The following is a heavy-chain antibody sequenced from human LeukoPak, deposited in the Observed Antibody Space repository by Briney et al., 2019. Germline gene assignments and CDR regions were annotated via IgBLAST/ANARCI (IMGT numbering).Heavy chain of an antibody. V-gene: IGHV4-59*01. CDR1: GGSISSYY. Sequence: SETLSLTCTVSGGSISSYYWSWIRQPPGKGLGWIGYIYYSGSTNYNPSLKSRVTISVDTSKNQFSLKLSSVTAADTAVYYCARVSVVVPIRSYYYMDVWGKGTTVTVSS. J-gene: IGHJ6*03. CDR2: IYYSGST. CDR3: ARVSVVVPIRSYYYMDV. D-gene: IGHD2-2*01.